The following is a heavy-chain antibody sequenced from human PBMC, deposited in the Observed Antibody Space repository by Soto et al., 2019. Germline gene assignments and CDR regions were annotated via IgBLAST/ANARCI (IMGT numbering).Heavy chain of an antibody. CDR2: IIPILGIA. Sequence: SVKVSCKASGGTFSSYTISWVRQAPGQGLEWMGRIIPILGIANYAQKFQGRVTITADKSTSTAYMEQSSLRSEDTAGYYCATGAPTIDDAFDIWGQGTLVTVSS. D-gene: IGHD3-9*01. V-gene: IGHV1-69*02. J-gene: IGHJ3*02. CDR3: ATGAPTIDDAFDI. CDR1: GGTFSSYT.